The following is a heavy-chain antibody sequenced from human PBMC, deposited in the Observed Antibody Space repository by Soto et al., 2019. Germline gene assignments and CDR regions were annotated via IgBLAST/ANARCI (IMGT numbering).Heavy chain of an antibody. Sequence: QVQLVQSGAEVKKPGASVKVSCKASGYTFTSYGISWVRQAPGQGLDGMGWISVHNGNTKNAQKLQGRVTMTTDTSTSTAYMELRSLRSDDTAVYYCARDLNLGLGDYWGQGTLVTVSS. CDR1: GYTFTSYG. CDR2: ISVHNGNT. V-gene: IGHV1-18*01. CDR3: ARDLNLGLGDY. D-gene: IGHD7-27*01. J-gene: IGHJ4*02.